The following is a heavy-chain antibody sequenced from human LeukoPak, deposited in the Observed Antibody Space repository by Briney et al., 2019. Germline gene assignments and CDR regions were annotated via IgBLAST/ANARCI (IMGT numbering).Heavy chain of an antibody. Sequence: KESGPTLVKPTQTLTLTCTFSGFSLSTSGVGVGLIRQPPGKALEWLALIYWDDDKRYSPSLKSRLTITKDTSKNQVVLTMTNMDPADTATYYCAHELTYYYGSGSYRFDPWGQGTLVTVSS. V-gene: IGHV2-5*02. D-gene: IGHD3-10*01. CDR2: IYWDDDK. J-gene: IGHJ5*02. CDR1: GFSLSTSGVG. CDR3: AHELTYYYGSGSYRFDP.